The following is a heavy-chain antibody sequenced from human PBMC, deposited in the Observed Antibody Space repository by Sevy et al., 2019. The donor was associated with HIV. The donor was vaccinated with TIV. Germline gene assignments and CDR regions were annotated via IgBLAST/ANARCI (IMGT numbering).Heavy chain of an antibody. CDR2: ISYDGSRT. J-gene: IGHJ5*01. D-gene: IGHD3-10*01. V-gene: IGHV3-30*04. CDR1: GFTFSDYT. CDR3: TRVRGLLGWFDS. Sequence: GGSLRLSYAASGFTFSDYTILWVRQAPGKGLEWVAVISYDGSRTSYADSVKGRFTISRDNSKNTLFLQMNSLRVADTAVYYCTRVRGLLGWFDSWGQGTLVTVSS.